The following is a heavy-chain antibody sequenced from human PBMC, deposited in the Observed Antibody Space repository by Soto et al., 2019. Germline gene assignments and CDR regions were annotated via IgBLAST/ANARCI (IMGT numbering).Heavy chain of an antibody. CDR2: ISWNSGSI. CDR3: AKGAAGDY. V-gene: IGHV3-9*01. D-gene: IGHD6-25*01. Sequence: VQLVESGGGLVQPGRSLRLSCAATGFMFDDYAMHWVRQAPGKGLEWVSGISWNSGSIGYAASVKGRFTICRDNAKNSLYLQMNSLRAEDTALYYCAKGAAGDYWGHGTLVTVSS. CDR1: GFMFDDYA. J-gene: IGHJ4*01.